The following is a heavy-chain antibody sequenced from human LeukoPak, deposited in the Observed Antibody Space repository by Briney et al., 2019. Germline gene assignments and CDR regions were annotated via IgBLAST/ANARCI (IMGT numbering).Heavy chain of an antibody. CDR1: GFSFSSWS. V-gene: IGHV3-7*01. J-gene: IGHJ4*02. CDR2: MKEDGSEI. D-gene: IGHD7-27*01. Sequence: GGSLRLSCAASGFSFSSWSMSWVRQAPGKRLEWVANMKEDGSEIYYVDSVQGRFTISRVNAKSSVYLQMNSLRGEDTAVYYCARENWGRFDYWGQGTLVTVSS. CDR3: ARENWGRFDY.